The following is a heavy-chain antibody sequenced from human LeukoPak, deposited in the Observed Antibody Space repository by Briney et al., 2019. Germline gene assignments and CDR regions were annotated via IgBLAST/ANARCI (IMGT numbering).Heavy chain of an antibody. CDR1: GYTFTGYY. Sequence: ASVKVSCKASGYTFTGYYMHWVRQAPGQGLEWMGWINPDSGGTNYAQKFQGRVTMTRDTSISTAYMELSRQRSDDTAVYYCARGTTGIAAAGMKYNWFDPWGQGTLVTVSS. J-gene: IGHJ5*02. D-gene: IGHD6-13*01. CDR3: ARGTTGIAAAGMKYNWFDP. V-gene: IGHV1-2*02. CDR2: INPDSGGT.